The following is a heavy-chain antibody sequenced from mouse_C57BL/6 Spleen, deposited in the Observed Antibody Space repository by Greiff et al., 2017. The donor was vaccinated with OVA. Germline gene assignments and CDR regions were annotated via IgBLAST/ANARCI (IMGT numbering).Heavy chain of an antibody. Sequence: VQLQQPGAELVKPGASVKLSCKASGYTFTSYWMQWVKQRPGQGLEWIGEIDPSDSYTNSNQKFKGKATLTVDTSSSTAYMQLSSLTSEDSAVYYCARFNYGNYDFDYWGQGTTLTVSS. J-gene: IGHJ2*01. CDR1: GYTFTSYW. CDR3: ARFNYGNYDFDY. D-gene: IGHD2-1*01. CDR2: IDPSDSYT. V-gene: IGHV1-50*01.